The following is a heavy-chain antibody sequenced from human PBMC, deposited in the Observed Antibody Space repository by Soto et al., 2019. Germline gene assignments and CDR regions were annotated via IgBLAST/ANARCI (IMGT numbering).Heavy chain of an antibody. CDR1: GYSFTSYW. J-gene: IGHJ3*02. D-gene: IGHD6-13*01. V-gene: IGHV5-51*01. Sequence: GESLKISCKGSGYSFTSYWIGWVRQMPGKGLEWMGIIYPGDSDTRYSPSFQGQVTISADKSISTAYLQWSSLKASDTAMYYCARNQTTGIEAAANAFDIWGQGTMVPVSS. CDR2: IYPGDSDT. CDR3: ARNQTTGIEAAANAFDI.